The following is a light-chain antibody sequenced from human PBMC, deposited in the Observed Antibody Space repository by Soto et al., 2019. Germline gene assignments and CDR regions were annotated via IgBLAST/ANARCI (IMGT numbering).Light chain of an antibody. CDR3: GSYTTTDTLI. CDR1: SSDIGRYNH. CDR2: EVN. J-gene: IGLJ2*01. Sequence: QSALTQPASVSGSPGQSITISCTGTSSDIGRYNHVSWYQQYPGKAPKLMIYEVNNRPSGVSDRFSGSKSGNTASLTLSGLQTEDEANYYCGSYTTTDTLIFGGGTKLTVL. V-gene: IGLV2-14*01.